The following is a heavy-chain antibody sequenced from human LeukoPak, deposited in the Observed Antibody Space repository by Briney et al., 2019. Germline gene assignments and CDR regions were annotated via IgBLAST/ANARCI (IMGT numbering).Heavy chain of an antibody. CDR3: ARDREAYYYYYMDV. CDR1: GFTFSSYW. Sequence: GGSLRLSCAASGFTFSSYWMHWVRQAPGKGLVWVSRIKSDGSSTSYADSVKGRFTISRDNAKNTLYLQMNSLRAEDTAVYYCARDREAYYYYYMDVWGKGTTVTISS. V-gene: IGHV3-74*01. CDR2: IKSDGSST. J-gene: IGHJ6*03. D-gene: IGHD3-10*01.